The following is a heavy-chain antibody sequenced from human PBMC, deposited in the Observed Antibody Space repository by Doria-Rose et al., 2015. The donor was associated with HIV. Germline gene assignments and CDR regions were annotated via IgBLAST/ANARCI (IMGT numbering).Heavy chain of an antibody. CDR2: IFSDYER. J-gene: IGHJ4*02. CDR3: ARIKSSRWYHKYYFDF. D-gene: IGHD6-13*01. CDR1: GVSLSSPGMG. Sequence: QVTLKESGPVLVKPTETLTLTCTVSGVSLSSPGMGVSWIRQPPGKALEWLANIFSDYERSYKTSLKSRLTISRGTSKRQVFLTMTDMDPVDTATYYCARIKSSRWYHKYYFDFWGQGTLVIVSA. V-gene: IGHV2-26*01.